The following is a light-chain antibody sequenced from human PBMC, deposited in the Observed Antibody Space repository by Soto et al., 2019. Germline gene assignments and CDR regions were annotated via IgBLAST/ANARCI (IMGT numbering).Light chain of an antibody. Sequence: QSALTQPPSVSGAPGQRVTISCTGSSSNIGAGYDVHWYQQLPGTAPKLLIYGNTNRASGVPDRFSGSKSGTSASLAIAGLQAEDEADYYCQSYDSILSVLFGGGTKVTVL. J-gene: IGLJ2*01. CDR2: GNT. CDR3: QSYDSILSVL. CDR1: SSNIGAGYD. V-gene: IGLV1-40*01.